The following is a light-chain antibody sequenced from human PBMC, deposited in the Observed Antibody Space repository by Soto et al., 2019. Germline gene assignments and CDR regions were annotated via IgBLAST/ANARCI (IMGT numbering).Light chain of an antibody. CDR2: EAS. V-gene: IGKV3-11*01. CDR3: QQRTNWPPYT. Sequence: EIVLTPSPATLSLSPGERANLSCRASQSINTYLAWYQQRPGQVPRLLIYEASNRATGIPGRFSGSGSGTDLTLTISSLEFEDSAVYYCQQRTNWPPYTFGQGTKLEIK. J-gene: IGKJ2*01. CDR1: QSINTY.